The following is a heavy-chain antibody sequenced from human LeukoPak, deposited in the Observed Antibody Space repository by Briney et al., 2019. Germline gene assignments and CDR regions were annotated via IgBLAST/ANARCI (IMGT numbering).Heavy chain of an antibody. Sequence: SETLSLTCTVSGYSISSGYYWGWIRQPPGKGLEWIGSIYHSGSTYYNPSLKSRVTISVDTSKNQFSLKLSSVTAADTAVYYCARSYSSSWYPYYYYYYMDVWGKGTTVTISS. CDR1: GYSISSGYY. CDR2: IYHSGST. V-gene: IGHV4-38-2*02. CDR3: ARSYSSSWYPYYYYYYMDV. D-gene: IGHD6-13*01. J-gene: IGHJ6*03.